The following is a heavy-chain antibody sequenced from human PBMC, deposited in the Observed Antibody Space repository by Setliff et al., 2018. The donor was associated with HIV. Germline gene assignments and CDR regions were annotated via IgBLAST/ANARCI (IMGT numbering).Heavy chain of an antibody. CDR1: GFTFSNYW. D-gene: IGHD3-22*01. Sequence: PGGSLRLSCAASGFTFSNYWMTWVRQAPGKGLEWVANIKQDGSQKYYVDSVEGRFTISRDNAKNSLYLQMYSLRAEDTAVYYCARDAECHDSSGYYDAFDIWGQGTKVTVSS. J-gene: IGHJ3*02. CDR2: IKQDGSQK. V-gene: IGHV3-7*03. CDR3: ARDAECHDSSGYYDAFDI.